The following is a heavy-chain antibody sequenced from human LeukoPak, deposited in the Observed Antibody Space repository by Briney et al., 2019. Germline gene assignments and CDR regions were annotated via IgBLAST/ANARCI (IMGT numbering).Heavy chain of an antibody. V-gene: IGHV1-69*02. J-gene: IGHJ6*02. CDR1: GGTFSSYT. CDR2: IIPILGIA. D-gene: IGHD1-20*01. Sequence: ASVKVSRKASGGTFSSYTISWVRQAPGQGLEWMGRIIPILGIANYAQKFQGRVTVTADKSTSTAYMELSSLRSEDTAVYYCAREPHNWNYDYYGMDVWGQGTTVTVSS. CDR3: AREPHNWNYDYYGMDV.